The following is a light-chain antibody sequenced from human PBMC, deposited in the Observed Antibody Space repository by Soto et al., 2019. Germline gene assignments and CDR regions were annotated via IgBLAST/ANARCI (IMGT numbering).Light chain of an antibody. Sequence: EIVMTQSPATLSVSPGERATLSCRASQSISINLAWYQHKPGQAPRLLIYDASTRATGIPARFSGSGSGTAFTLTIRSLQSEDFAVYYCQQYNNWPPSYTFGQGTKLEIK. V-gene: IGKV3-15*01. CDR2: DAS. J-gene: IGKJ2*01. CDR3: QQYNNWPPSYT. CDR1: QSISIN.